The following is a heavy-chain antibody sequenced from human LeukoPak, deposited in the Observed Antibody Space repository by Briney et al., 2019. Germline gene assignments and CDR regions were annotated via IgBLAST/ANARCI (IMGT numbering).Heavy chain of an antibody. Sequence: ASVKVSCKASGYTFTSYAISWVRQAPGQGLEWMGWISAYNGKTNYAQNLQGRVTMTTDTSTSTAHMELRSLTSDDTDVYYCARPYDILTAYWLDPWGQGTLVTVSS. CDR3: ARPYDILTAYWLDP. CDR1: GYTFTSYA. D-gene: IGHD3-9*01. J-gene: IGHJ5*02. V-gene: IGHV1-18*01. CDR2: ISAYNGKT.